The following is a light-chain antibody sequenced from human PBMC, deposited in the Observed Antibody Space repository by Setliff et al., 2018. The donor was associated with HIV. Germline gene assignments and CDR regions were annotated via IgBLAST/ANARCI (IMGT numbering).Light chain of an antibody. CDR3: CSYASNANFV. CDR1: SSDVGGYKY. Sequence: QSALTQPASVSGSPGQSITISCTGTSSDVGGYKYVSWYQQHPGRAPKLIIYDVNSRPSGVSNRFSGSKSGNTASLTISGLQAEDEADYYCCSYASNANFVFGTGTKVTVL. CDR2: DVN. J-gene: IGLJ1*01. V-gene: IGLV2-14*03.